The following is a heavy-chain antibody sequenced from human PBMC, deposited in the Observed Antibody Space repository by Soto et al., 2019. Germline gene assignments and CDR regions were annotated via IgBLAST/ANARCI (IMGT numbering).Heavy chain of an antibody. CDR2: ISYDGSNK. CDR1: GFTFSSYG. D-gene: IGHD3-3*01. CDR3: AKSRVVQGGYYYYYGMDV. Sequence: GGSLRLSCAASGFTFSSYGMHWVRQAPGKGLEWVAVISYDGSNKYYADSVKGRFTISRDNSKNTLYLQMNSLRAEDTAVYYCAKSRVVQGGYYYYYGMDVWGQGTTVTVS. J-gene: IGHJ6*02. V-gene: IGHV3-30*18.